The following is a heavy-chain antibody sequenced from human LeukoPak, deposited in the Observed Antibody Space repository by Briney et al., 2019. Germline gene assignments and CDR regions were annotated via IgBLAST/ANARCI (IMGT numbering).Heavy chain of an antibody. CDR1: GGSISSYY. Sequence: SETLSLTCTVSGGSISSYYWSWIRQPPGKGLEWIGYIYYSGSTNYNPSLKSRVTIPVDTSKNQFSLKLSSVTAADTAVYYCARAKYYYGSGSGYFDYWGQGTLVTVSS. D-gene: IGHD3-10*01. J-gene: IGHJ4*02. V-gene: IGHV4-59*01. CDR3: ARAKYYYGSGSGYFDY. CDR2: IYYSGST.